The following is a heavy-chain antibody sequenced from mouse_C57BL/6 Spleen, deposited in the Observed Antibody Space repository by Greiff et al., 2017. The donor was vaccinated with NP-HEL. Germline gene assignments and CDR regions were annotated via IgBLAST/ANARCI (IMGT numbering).Heavy chain of an antibody. Sequence: VQLQQPGAELVKPGASVKMSCKASGYTFTSYWITWVKQRPGQGLEWIGDIYPGSGSTNYNEKFKSKATLTVDTSSSTAYMQLSSLTSEDSAVYYCARGVDDDYVWYFDVWGTGTTVTVSS. V-gene: IGHV1-55*01. D-gene: IGHD2-4*01. CDR1: GYTFTSYW. J-gene: IGHJ1*03. CDR3: ARGVDDDYVWYFDV. CDR2: IYPGSGST.